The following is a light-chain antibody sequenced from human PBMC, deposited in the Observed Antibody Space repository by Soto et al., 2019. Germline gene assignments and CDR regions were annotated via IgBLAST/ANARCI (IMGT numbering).Light chain of an antibody. CDR1: QSVSSSY. CDR3: QQYGSSPFA. J-gene: IGKJ3*01. CDR2: GAS. V-gene: IGKV3-20*01. Sequence: EIVLTQSPGTLSLSPGERATLSCRASQSVSSSYLAWYQQKPGQAPRLLIYGASSRATGIPDRFSGSGSGTDITVTSSRLEPEEFAVYYCQQYGSSPFAFGPGTKVYIK.